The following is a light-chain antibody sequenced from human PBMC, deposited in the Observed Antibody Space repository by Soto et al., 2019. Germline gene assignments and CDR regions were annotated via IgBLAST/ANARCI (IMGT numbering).Light chain of an antibody. J-gene: IGKJ1*01. Sequence: DIQMTQSPSSLSASVGARVTITCRASQGISNFLAWYQQRPGQVPKLLIYAASTLQSGVPSRFSASGSGTDFTLTISSLQPEDVATYYCQRYNGASTFGQGTKVEIK. CDR2: AAS. CDR3: QRYNGAST. V-gene: IGKV1-27*01. CDR1: QGISNF.